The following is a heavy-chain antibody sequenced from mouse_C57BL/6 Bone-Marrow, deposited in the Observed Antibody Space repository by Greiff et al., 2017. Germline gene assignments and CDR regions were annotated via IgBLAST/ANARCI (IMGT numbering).Heavy chain of an antibody. CDR2: IYPGSGST. V-gene: IGHV1-55*01. CDR1: GYNFTSYW. CDR3: ARRLRRPNWYFDV. Sequence: QVQLQQPGAELVKPGASVKMSCKASGYNFTSYWITWVKQRPGQGLEWIGDIYPGSGSTNYNEKFKSKATLTVDTSSSTAYMQLSSLTSEDSAVYYCARRLRRPNWYFDVWGTGTTVTVSS. J-gene: IGHJ1*03. D-gene: IGHD2-4*01.